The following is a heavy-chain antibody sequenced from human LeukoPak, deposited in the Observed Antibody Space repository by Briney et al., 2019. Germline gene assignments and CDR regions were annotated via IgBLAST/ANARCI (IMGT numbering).Heavy chain of an antibody. CDR3: ARDRVPWVAVAGIYDAFDI. Sequence: PSETLSLTCTVSGGSISSSSYYWGWIRQPPGKGLEWIGSIYYSGSTYYNPSLKSRVTISVDRSKNQFSLKLSSVTAADTAVYYCARDRVPWVAVAGIYDAFDIWGQGTMVTVSS. V-gene: IGHV4-39*07. CDR2: IYYSGST. CDR1: GGSISSSSYY. J-gene: IGHJ3*02. D-gene: IGHD6-19*01.